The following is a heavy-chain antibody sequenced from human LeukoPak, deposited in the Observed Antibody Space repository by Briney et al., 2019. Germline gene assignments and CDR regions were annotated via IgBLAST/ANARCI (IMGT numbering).Heavy chain of an antibody. J-gene: IGHJ4*02. CDR3: ARLNVGSGWFFDY. D-gene: IGHD6-19*01. CDR2: IYHGGIT. V-gene: IGHV4-59*08. CDR1: GGSISYFY. Sequence: SETLSLTCTVSGGSISYFYWGCIRQPSGKGLEWVGYIYHGGITNYNPSLESRVSMSADTSKNQFSLRLNSVTAADTAVYYCARLNVGSGWFFDYWGQGTLVTVSS.